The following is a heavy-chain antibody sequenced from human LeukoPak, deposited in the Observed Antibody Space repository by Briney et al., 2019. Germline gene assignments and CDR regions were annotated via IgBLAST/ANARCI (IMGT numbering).Heavy chain of an antibody. CDR1: GGSISSDY. CDR3: ARGDGYNDY. J-gene: IGHJ4*02. V-gene: IGHV4-59*01. CDR2: IYYSGST. Sequence: SETLSLTCTVSGGSISSDYWSWIRQPPGKGLEWIGYIYYSGSTNYNPSLKSRVTISVDTSKNQFSLKLSSVTAADTAVYYCARGDGYNDYWGQGTLVTVSS. D-gene: IGHD5-24*01.